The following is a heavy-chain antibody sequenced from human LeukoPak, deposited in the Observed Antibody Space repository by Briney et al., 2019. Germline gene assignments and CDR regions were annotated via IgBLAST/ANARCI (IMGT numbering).Heavy chain of an antibody. Sequence: SETLSLTCAVYGGSFSGYYWSWIRQPPGKGLEWIGEINHSGSTNYNPSLKSRVIISVDTSKNQFSLKLSSVTAADTAVYYCARALAKVVPAAHFDYWGQGTLVTVSS. J-gene: IGHJ4*02. D-gene: IGHD2-2*01. V-gene: IGHV4-34*01. CDR3: ARALAKVVPAAHFDY. CDR1: GGSFSGYY. CDR2: INHSGST.